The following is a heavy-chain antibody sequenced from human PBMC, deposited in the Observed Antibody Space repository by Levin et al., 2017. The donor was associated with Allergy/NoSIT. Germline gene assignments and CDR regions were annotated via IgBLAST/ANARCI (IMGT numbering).Heavy chain of an antibody. CDR1: GFTFSSYA. Sequence: PGGSLRLSCAASGFTFSSYAMSWVRQAPGKGLEWVSAISGSGGSTYYADSVKGRFTISRDNSKNTLYLQMNSLRAEDTAVYYCAKGLNIVVVPAAEDDYWGQGTLVTVSS. D-gene: IGHD2-2*01. CDR2: ISGSGGST. V-gene: IGHV3-23*01. J-gene: IGHJ4*02. CDR3: AKGLNIVVVPAAEDDY.